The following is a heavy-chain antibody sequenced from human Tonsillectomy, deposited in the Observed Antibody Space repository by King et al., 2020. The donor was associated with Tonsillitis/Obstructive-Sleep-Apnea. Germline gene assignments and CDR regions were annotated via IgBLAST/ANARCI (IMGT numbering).Heavy chain of an antibody. CDR2: IYYSGST. D-gene: IGHD3-3*01. CDR3: ARTRASIFPRIMTYYFDY. J-gene: IGHJ4*02. Sequence: VQLQESGPGLVKPSETLSLTCTVSGGSISSYYLSWIRQPPGMGLEWIGYIYYSGSTNYNPSLKSRVTMSVDTSKNQFSLKLSSLTAADTAVYYCARTRASIFPRIMTYYFDYWGQGTLVTVSS. V-gene: IGHV4-59*08. CDR1: GGSISSYY.